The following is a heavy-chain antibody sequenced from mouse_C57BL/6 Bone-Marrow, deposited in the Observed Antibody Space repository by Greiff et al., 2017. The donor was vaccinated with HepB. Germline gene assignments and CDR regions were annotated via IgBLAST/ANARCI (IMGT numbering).Heavy chain of an antibody. CDR1: GYTFTSYG. V-gene: IGHV1-81*01. CDR3: ARWLLRGDAMDY. D-gene: IGHD2-3*01. Sequence: VQLQQSGAELARPGASVKLSCKASGYTFTSYGISWVKQRTGQGLEWIGEIYPRSGNTYYNEKFKGKATLTADKSSSTAYMELRSLTSEDTAVYFCARWLLRGDAMDYWGQGTSVTVSS. J-gene: IGHJ4*01. CDR2: IYPRSGNT.